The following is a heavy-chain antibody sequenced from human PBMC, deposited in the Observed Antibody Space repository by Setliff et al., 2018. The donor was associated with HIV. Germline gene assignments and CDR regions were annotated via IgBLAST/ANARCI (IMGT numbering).Heavy chain of an antibody. CDR2: IYFSGTT. V-gene: IGHV4-59*08. CDR1: GGSVSGYY. CDR3: ARQDGALTGRYFYYYMNV. Sequence: SETLSLTCTVSGGSVSGYYWTWIRQPPGKGLEWIGHIYFSGTTSYNPSLQSRVTMSVDTSKNQFSLTLTSVTAADTAVYYCARQDGALTGRYFYYYMNVWGKGTTVTVSS. J-gene: IGHJ6*03. D-gene: IGHD3-9*01.